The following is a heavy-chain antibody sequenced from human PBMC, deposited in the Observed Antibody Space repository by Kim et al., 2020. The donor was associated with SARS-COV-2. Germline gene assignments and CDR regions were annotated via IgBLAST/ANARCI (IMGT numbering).Heavy chain of an antibody. CDR2: TYYRSKWYN. Sequence: SQTLSLTCAISGDSVSSNSAAWNWIRQSPSRGLEWLGRTYYRSKWYNDYAVSVKSRITINPDTSKNQFSLQLNSVTPEDTAVYYCARGSGYSGYDDGLDFDYWGQGTLVTVSS. J-gene: IGHJ4*02. CDR3: ARGSGYSGYDDGLDFDY. CDR1: GDSVSSNSAA. V-gene: IGHV6-1*01. D-gene: IGHD5-12*01.